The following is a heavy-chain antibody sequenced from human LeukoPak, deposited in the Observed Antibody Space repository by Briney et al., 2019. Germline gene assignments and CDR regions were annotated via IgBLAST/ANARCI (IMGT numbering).Heavy chain of an antibody. J-gene: IGHJ4*02. V-gene: IGHV4-4*07. CDR1: RGSISSYY. Sequence: PSHTLSLTRTLSRGSISSYYWSSIRQPAGKGLDWIGRVYTSGSTNYNPSLKSRVTMSVDTSKNQFSLKLSSVTAADTAVYYCARVTYFDWLQFSFDYWGQGTLVTVSS. CDR3: ARVTYFDWLQFSFDY. CDR2: VYTSGST. D-gene: IGHD3-9*01.